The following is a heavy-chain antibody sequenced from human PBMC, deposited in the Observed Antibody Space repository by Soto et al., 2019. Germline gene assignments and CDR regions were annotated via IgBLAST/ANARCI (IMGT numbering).Heavy chain of an antibody. J-gene: IGHJ4*02. V-gene: IGHV3-30*03. CDR2: ISYDGSNK. D-gene: IGHD2-2*01. CDR1: GFTFSSYG. Sequence: QVQLVESGGGVVQPGRSLRLSCAASGFTFSSYGMHWVRQAPGKGLEWVAVISYDGSNKYYADSVKGRFTISRDNSKNTLYLQMNSLRAEDTAVYYCARDLYCSSSSCHAITDYWGQGTLVTVSS. CDR3: ARDLYCSSSSCHAITDY.